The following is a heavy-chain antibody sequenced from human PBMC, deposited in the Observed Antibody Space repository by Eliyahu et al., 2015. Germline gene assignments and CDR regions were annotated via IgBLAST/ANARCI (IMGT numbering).Heavy chain of an antibody. J-gene: IGHJ3*01. V-gene: IGHV1-2*02. CDR2: INPNSGDT. CDR1: GYNFXGHX. D-gene: IGHD1-26*01. CDR3: ARDLSLGIVQV. Sequence: QVKLVQSGAEVKKPGXSVXVSCMASGYNFXGHXXHWVRQAPGQGPEWMAWINPNSGDTIYAQNFQDRITVTRDTSVNTAYLELRSLKSDDTAMYYCARDLSLGIVQVWGQGTLVTVSS.